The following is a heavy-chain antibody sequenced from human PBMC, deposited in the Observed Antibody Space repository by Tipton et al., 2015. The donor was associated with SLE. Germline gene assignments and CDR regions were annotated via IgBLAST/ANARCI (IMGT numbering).Heavy chain of an antibody. CDR3: ARGRGHSGYDLPVF. CDR2: ISDGGRHM. D-gene: IGHD5-12*01. V-gene: IGHV3-48*03. Sequence: SLRLSCEASGFTFSRYEMHWVRQAPGKGLQWVSYISDGGRHMLYADSVKGRFRISRDNSERTLYLHMSRLRAADTAVYYCARGRGHSGYDLPVFWGRGSPVIVSS. J-gene: IGHJ1*01. CDR1: GFTFSRYE.